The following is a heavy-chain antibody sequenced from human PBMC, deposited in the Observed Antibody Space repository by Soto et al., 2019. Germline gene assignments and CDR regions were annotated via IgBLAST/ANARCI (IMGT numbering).Heavy chain of an antibody. D-gene: IGHD3-10*01. J-gene: IGHJ4*02. V-gene: IGHV3-23*01. CDR1: GLTFSDYA. CDR3: ATFPSGVCRGGCYGLDS. Sequence: PGGSLRISCAASGLTFSDYAMNWVRQVPGKGLECVSLITGSGGSTYYADSVKGRFIVSRDNSKNTLFLQMNSLRAEDTAVYYCATFPSGVCRGGCYGLDSWGQGTLVTVSS. CDR2: ITGSGGST.